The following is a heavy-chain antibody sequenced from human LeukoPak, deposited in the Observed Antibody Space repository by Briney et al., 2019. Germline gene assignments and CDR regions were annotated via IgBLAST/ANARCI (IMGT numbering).Heavy chain of an antibody. D-gene: IGHD5-12*01. CDR2: INHSGST. V-gene: IGHV4-39*07. J-gene: IGHJ4*02. CDR3: ARGEGYSGSAHSSLWNY. CDR1: GGSISSGGYY. Sequence: PSETLSLTCTVSGGSISSGGYYWSWIRQPPGKGLEWIGEINHSGSTNYNPSLKSRVTISVDTSKNQFSLKLSSVTAADAAVYYCARGEGYSGSAHSSLWNYWGQGTLVTVSS.